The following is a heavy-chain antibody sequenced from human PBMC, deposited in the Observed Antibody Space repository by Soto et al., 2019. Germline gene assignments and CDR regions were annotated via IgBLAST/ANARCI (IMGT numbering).Heavy chain of an antibody. CDR3: ARQRGGVVY. J-gene: IGHJ4*02. V-gene: IGHV1-2*02. CDR2: INPNNGGT. Sequence: QVHLVQSGAEVKKPGASVKVSCKASGYSFTGNSMHLVRQAPGQGLEWMGWINPNNGGTNYAQILQGRVAMTRDTSISTAYMDLSRLRSDATAVYYCARQRGGVVYWGQATLVTVSA. D-gene: IGHD6-25*01. CDR1: GYSFTGNS.